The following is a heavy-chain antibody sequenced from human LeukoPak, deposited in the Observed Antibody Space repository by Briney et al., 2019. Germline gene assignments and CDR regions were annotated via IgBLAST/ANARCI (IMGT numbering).Heavy chain of an antibody. V-gene: IGHV3-66*01. J-gene: IGHJ4*02. CDR1: GFTVSSNY. Sequence: GGSLTLSCAASGFTVSSNYMSWVPPAPGKGLNWVSVIYSGGSTYYADSVKGRFTISRDNSKNTLYLQMNSLKTVDTAVYYCTTDSTLRNYYDSSGYYYWGQGTLVTVSS. CDR2: IYSGGST. D-gene: IGHD3-22*01. CDR3: TTDSTLRNYYDSSGYYY.